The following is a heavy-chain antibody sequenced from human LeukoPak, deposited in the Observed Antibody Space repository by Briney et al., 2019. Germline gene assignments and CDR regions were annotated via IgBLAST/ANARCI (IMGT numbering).Heavy chain of an antibody. V-gene: IGHV3-23*01. D-gene: IGHD3-22*01. CDR3: ARSRNYYYSGDYRRDFDY. CDR1: GFAFATYA. Sequence: PGGSLRLSCAASGFAFATYAMTWVRQAPGKGLEWVSAIAVSGGVTYYADSVKGRFTISRDNSKNTLYLQMNSLSAEDTAIYYCARSRNYYYSGDYRRDFDYWGQGTLVTVSS. J-gene: IGHJ4*02. CDR2: IAVSGGVT.